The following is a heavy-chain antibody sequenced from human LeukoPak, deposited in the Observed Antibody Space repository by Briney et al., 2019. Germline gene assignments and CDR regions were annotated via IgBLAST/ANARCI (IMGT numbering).Heavy chain of an antibody. CDR1: GFTFSSYN. J-gene: IGHJ4*02. CDR2: ISSSSDYI. Sequence: GGSLRLSCAASGFTFSSYNMNWVRQAPGKGLEGVSSISSSSDYIYSADSFTGRFIISRDNAKNSMYLQMNSMRAEDTTIYYCARDLILADNGGSSAHDYWGQGTLVTVPS. D-gene: IGHD2-15*01. V-gene: IGHV3-21*01. CDR3: ARDLILADNGGSSAHDY.